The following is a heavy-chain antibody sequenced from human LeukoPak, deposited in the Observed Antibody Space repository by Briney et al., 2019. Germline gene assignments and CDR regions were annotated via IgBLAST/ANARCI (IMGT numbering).Heavy chain of an antibody. D-gene: IGHD6-19*01. J-gene: IGHJ3*02. CDR1: GGSISSYY. CDR3: ARRYVAGIAVAEWAFDI. Sequence: SETLSLTCTLSGGSISSYYWSWIRQPPGKGLEWTGYIYYSGSTNYNPSLKSRVTISVDTSKNQFSLKLSSVTAADTAVYYCARRYVAGIAVAEWAFDIWGQGTMVTVSS. V-gene: IGHV4-59*08. CDR2: IYYSGST.